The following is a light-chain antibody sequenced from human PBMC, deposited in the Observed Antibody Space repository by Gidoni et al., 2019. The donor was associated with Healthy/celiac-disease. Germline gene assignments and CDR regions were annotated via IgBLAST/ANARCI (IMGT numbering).Light chain of an antibody. CDR1: QSLLHSNGNNY. Sequence: DIVMTQSPLSLPVTPGEPASISCRSSQSLLHSNGNNYLDWYLQKPGQSPQLLIYLGSNRASGVPDRFSGSGSGTDFTLTISSLQPEDFATYYCQQSYSTPFTFGGGTKVEIK. CDR2: LGS. CDR3: QQSYSTPFT. J-gene: IGKJ4*01. V-gene: IGKV2-28*01.